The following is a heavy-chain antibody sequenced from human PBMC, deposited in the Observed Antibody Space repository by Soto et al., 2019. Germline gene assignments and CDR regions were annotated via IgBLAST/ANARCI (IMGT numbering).Heavy chain of an antibody. CDR2: ISYSGST. CDR1: GGSISSYY. CDR3: AKSEGGT. D-gene: IGHD3-16*01. Sequence: SETLSLTCTVPGGSISSYYWSWIRQPPGKGQEWIGYISYSGSTNYNPSLKSRVTISVDTSKNQFSLKLSSVTAADTAVYYCAKSEGGTWGQGTLVTVSS. V-gene: IGHV4-59*01. J-gene: IGHJ4*02.